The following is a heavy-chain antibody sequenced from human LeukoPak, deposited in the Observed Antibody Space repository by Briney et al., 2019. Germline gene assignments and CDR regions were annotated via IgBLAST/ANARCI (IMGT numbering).Heavy chain of an antibody. V-gene: IGHV3-30*18. J-gene: IGHJ5*02. CDR3: AKGARGDTVTSIVGLNWFDP. CDR1: GFTFSSYG. Sequence: GGSLRLSCAASGFTFSSYGIHWVRQAPGKGLEWVAVISYDGSNKFYADSVKGRFSISRDNSKNTLYLQMNSLRADDTAVYYCAKGARGDTVTSIVGLNWFDPWGQGTLVTVSS. CDR2: ISYDGSNK. D-gene: IGHD4-17*01.